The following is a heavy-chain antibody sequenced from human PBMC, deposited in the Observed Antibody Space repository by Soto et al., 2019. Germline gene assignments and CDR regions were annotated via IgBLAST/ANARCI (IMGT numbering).Heavy chain of an antibody. J-gene: IGHJ6*02. D-gene: IGHD3-3*01. CDR2: IIPIFGTA. Sequence: ASVKVSCKASGGTFSSYAISWVRQAPGQGLEWMGGIIPIFGTANYAQKFQGRVTITADESTSTAYMELSSLRSEDTAVYYCARTYYDFWSGHPAYYYGMDVWGQGTTVTVSS. CDR3: ARTYYDFWSGHPAYYYGMDV. V-gene: IGHV1-69*13. CDR1: GGTFSSYA.